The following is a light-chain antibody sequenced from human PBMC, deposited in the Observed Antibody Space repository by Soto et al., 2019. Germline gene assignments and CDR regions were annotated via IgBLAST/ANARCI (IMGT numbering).Light chain of an antibody. CDR3: SSYTSSSTPYV. V-gene: IGLV2-14*01. Sequence: QSALTQPASVSGSPGQSITISCTGTSSDVGSYSYVSWYQQHPGKAPKLMIYEVSNRPSGVSNRFSGSKSGSTASLTISGLQAEDEADYYCSSYTSSSTPYVFGTGTKVTVL. CDR2: EVS. J-gene: IGLJ1*01. CDR1: SSDVGSYSY.